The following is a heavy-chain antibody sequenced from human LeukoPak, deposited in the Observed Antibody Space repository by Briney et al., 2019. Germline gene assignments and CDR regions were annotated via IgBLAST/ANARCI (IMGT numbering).Heavy chain of an antibody. CDR1: GFTFSSYS. D-gene: IGHD6-19*01. CDR2: ISSSSSTI. Sequence: GGSLRLSCAASGFTFSSYSMNWVRQAPGKGLEWVSYISSSSSTIYYADSVKGRFTISRDNAKNSLYLQMNSLRAEDTAVYYCARDRSGRSSGWYFFDYWGQGTLVTVSS. V-gene: IGHV3-48*01. CDR3: ARDRSGRSSGWYFFDY. J-gene: IGHJ4*02.